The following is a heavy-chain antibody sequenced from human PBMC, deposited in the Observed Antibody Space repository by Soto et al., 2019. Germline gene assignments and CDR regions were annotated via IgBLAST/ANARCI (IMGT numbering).Heavy chain of an antibody. CDR1: GFTFSSYA. CDR3: ARINYYDGSNNYYYGMDV. D-gene: IGHD3-22*01. Sequence: WVLRLSCAASGFTFSSYAMHWVRQAPGKGLEWVAVISYDGSNKYYADSVKGRFTISRDNSKNTLYLQMNSLRAEDTAVYYCARINYYDGSNNYYYGMDVWGQGTTVTVYS. V-gene: IGHV3-30-3*01. CDR2: ISYDGSNK. J-gene: IGHJ6*02.